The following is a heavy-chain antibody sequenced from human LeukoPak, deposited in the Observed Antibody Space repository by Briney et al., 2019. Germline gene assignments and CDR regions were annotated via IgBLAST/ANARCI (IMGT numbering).Heavy chain of an antibody. V-gene: IGHV3-30*18. CDR2: ISFDGSDK. J-gene: IGHJ4*02. CDR1: GFTFHDYA. Sequence: PGGSLRLSCAASGFTFHDYAMHWVRQAPGKGLEWVALISFDGSDKYYSDSVKGRFTISRDNSRNTLYLQMNSVRVEDTAVYFCAKDVKMFRGPMIMRHFDYWGQGTLVTVSS. D-gene: IGHD3-10*01. CDR3: AKDVKMFRGPMIMRHFDY.